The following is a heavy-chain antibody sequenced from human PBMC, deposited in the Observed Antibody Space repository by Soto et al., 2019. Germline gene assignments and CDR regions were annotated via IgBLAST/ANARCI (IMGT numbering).Heavy chain of an antibody. V-gene: IGHV1-69*01. CDR3: ARVGGSLHDAH. D-gene: IGHD1-1*01. J-gene: IGHJ4*02. Sequence: QVQLVQSGADVKKPGSSVKVSCKASGGMFSSNAINWVRQAPGQGLEWMGGIMPILNTPKYAQSFQGRITLTADESTTTAYMELSGLRSEDTAVYYCARVGGSLHDAHWGQGTLVTVSS. CDR2: IMPILNTP. CDR1: GGMFSSNA.